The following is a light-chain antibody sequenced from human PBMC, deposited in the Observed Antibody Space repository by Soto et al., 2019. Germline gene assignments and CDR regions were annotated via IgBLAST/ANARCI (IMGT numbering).Light chain of an antibody. Sequence: LTKPPSGSGSPGKPIPIPCPGPKSDFGNYNLVSWYQQHPGKAPKLIIYEVNKRPSGVSSRFSGSKSGNTASLTIFGLQAEDEADYYCYSYAGGDTYYVFGTGTKVTVL. CDR1: KSDFGNYNL. CDR3: YSYAGGDTYYV. V-gene: IGLV2-23*02. J-gene: IGLJ1*01. CDR2: EVN.